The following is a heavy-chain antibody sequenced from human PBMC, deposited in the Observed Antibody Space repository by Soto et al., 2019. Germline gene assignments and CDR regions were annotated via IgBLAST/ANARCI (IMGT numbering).Heavy chain of an antibody. Sequence: QVQLAQSGAEEKKPGSSVKVSCKVSGGTFSRYTISWVRQAPGQGLEWIGRIIPILDMTNYAQKLQGRISITADKSTSTAYMELRSLPSKDTGVYYCTRDGAGEEDYWGQGTLVTVSS. CDR1: GGTFSRYT. CDR3: TRDGAGEEDY. CDR2: IIPILDMT. J-gene: IGHJ4*02. V-gene: IGHV1-69*08. D-gene: IGHD4-17*01.